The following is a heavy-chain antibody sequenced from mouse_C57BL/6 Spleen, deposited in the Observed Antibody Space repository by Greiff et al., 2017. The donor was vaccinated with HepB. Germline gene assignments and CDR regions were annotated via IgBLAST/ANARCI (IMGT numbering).Heavy chain of an antibody. V-gene: IGHV1-81*01. CDR1: GYTFTSYG. CDR2: IYPRSGNT. J-gene: IGHJ4*01. CDR3: ARGEAMDY. Sequence: VQLQQSGAELARPGASVKLSCKASGYTFTSYGISWVKQRTGQGLEWIGEIYPRSGNTYYNDKFKGKATLTADKSSSTAYMELRSLTAEDSAVYFCARGEAMDYWGQGTSVTVSS.